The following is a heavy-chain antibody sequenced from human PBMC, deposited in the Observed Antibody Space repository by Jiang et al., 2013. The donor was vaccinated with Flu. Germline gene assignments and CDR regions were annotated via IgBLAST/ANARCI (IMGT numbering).Heavy chain of an antibody. V-gene: IGHV1-46*02. CDR2: INPSGGST. J-gene: IGHJ6*02. CDR3: AKGPPGATSYYYYYGMDV. D-gene: IGHD1-26*01. Sequence: SGAEVKKPGASVKISCKTSGYSFNTDPINWVRQAPGQGLEWMGIINPSGGSTSYAQKFQGRVTMTRDTSTSTVYMELSSLRSEDTAVYYCAKGPPGATSYYYYYGMDVWGQGTTVTVSS. CDR1: GYSFNTDP.